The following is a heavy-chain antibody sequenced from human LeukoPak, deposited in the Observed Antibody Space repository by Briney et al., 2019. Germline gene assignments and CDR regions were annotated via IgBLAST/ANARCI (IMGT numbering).Heavy chain of an antibody. CDR2: ISSSGSTI. Sequence: GGSLRLSCAASGFTFSDYYMSWIRQAPGKGLEWVSYISSSGSTIYYADSVKGRFTISRDNAKNSLYLQMNSLRDEDTAVYYCARDYHCGGDCYSGPLDYWGQGTLVTVSS. D-gene: IGHD2-21*02. J-gene: IGHJ4*02. CDR3: ARDYHCGGDCYSGPLDY. V-gene: IGHV3-11*01. CDR1: GFTFSDYY.